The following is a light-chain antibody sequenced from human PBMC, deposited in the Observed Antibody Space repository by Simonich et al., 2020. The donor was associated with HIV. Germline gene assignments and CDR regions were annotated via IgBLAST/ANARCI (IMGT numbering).Light chain of an antibody. CDR2: LGS. Sequence: DIVMSQSPLSLPVTPGEPASISCRSSQSLLEINGYNYLDWYLQKPGQSPQLLIYLGSNLASGVPDRFSGSGSGTDFTLKISRVEAEDVGIYYCMQALQTPFTFGPGTKVDIK. CDR3: MQALQTPFT. CDR1: QSLLEINGYNY. J-gene: IGKJ3*01. V-gene: IGKV2-28*01.